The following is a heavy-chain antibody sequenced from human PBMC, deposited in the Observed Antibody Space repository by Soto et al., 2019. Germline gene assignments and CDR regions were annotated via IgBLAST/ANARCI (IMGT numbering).Heavy chain of an antibody. D-gene: IGHD2-8*01. J-gene: IGHJ4*02. CDR3: AKNGLSDSPSAIDS. CDR1: GFTISDSY. CDR2: VKHRPKNYGT. Sequence: LRLSCVASGFTISDSYMDSVRQARGQGLEWVARVKHRPKNYGTEYAASVTGRFIISRDDSQNSLFLQMNNVKAEDTAVYYCAKNGLSDSPSAIDSWGQGNLVTGSS. V-gene: IGHV3-72*01.